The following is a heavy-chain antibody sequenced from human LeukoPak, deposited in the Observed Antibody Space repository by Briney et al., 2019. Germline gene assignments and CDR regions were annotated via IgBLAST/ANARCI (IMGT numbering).Heavy chain of an antibody. Sequence: GGSLRLSCAASGFTFSSYAMSWVRQAPGKGLEWVSAISGSCGSTYYADSVKGRFTISRDNSKNTLYLQMNSLRAEDTAVYYCAKRGYYDFPPPVGYYFDYWGQGTLVTVSS. CDR2: ISGSCGST. V-gene: IGHV3-23*01. D-gene: IGHD3-3*01. J-gene: IGHJ4*02. CDR1: GFTFSSYA. CDR3: AKRGYYDFPPPVGYYFDY.